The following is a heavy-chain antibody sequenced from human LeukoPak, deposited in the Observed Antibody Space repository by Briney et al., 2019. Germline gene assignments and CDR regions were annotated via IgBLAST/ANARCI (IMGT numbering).Heavy chain of an antibody. CDR3: ARVPVSSSSWDNRAYVQH. CDR2: ISYDGSNK. CDR1: GFTFSSYA. J-gene: IGHJ1*01. Sequence: PGGSLRLSCAASGFTFSSYAMHWVRQAPGKGLEWVAVISYDGSNKYYADSVKGRFTISRNNSKNTLYLQMNSLRAEDTAVYYCARVPVSSSSWDNRAYVQHWGQGTLVTVSS. D-gene: IGHD6-13*01. V-gene: IGHV3-30*01.